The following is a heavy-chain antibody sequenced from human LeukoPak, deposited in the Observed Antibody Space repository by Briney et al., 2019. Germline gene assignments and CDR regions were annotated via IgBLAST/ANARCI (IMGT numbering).Heavy chain of an antibody. D-gene: IGHD3-16*01. V-gene: IGHV4-4*07. J-gene: IGHJ5*02. CDR1: GGSMSSYY. Sequence: PSETLSLTCTVSGGSMSSYYRSLIRQPAGKGLEWIGRIHTSGTTYYNPSLKSRVTMSVDTSKNQFSLRLTSVTAADTAVYYCARGDYFDGGGRNWFDPWGQGTLVTVSS. CDR2: IHTSGTT. CDR3: ARGDYFDGGGRNWFDP.